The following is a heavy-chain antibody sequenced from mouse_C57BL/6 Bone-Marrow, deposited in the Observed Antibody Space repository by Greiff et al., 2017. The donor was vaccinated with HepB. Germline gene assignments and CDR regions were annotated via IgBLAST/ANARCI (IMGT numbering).Heavy chain of an antibody. J-gene: IGHJ2*01. CDR1: GFTFTDYY. Sequence: DVKLVESGGGLVQPGGSLSLSCAASGFTFTDYYMSWVRQPPGKALEWLGFIRNKANGYTTEYSASVKGRFTISRDNSQSILYLQMNALRAEDSATYYCARYGGGYYVGYFDYWGQGTTLTVSS. V-gene: IGHV7-3*01. CDR2: IRNKANGYTT. CDR3: ARYGGGYYVGYFDY. D-gene: IGHD2-3*01.